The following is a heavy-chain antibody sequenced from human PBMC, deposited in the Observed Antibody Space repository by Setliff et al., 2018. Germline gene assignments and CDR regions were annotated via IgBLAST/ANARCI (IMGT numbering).Heavy chain of an antibody. CDR2: ISHSGNT. CDR3: ARAPPNRYSGSYEYFYMDV. Sequence: SETLSLTCSVSGGSISPYYWIWIRQSPGKGLEWIGYISHSGNTNYNPSLKSRVTISVDTSKNQFSLKLSSVTAADTAVYYCARAPPNRYSGSYEYFYMDVWGKGTTVTVSS. CDR1: GGSISPYY. V-gene: IGHV4-59*12. J-gene: IGHJ6*03. D-gene: IGHD1-26*01.